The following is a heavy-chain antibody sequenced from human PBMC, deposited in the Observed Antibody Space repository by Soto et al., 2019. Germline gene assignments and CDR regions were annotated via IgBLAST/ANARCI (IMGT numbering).Heavy chain of an antibody. V-gene: IGHV3-23*01. D-gene: IGHD3-10*01. Sequence: RGSLRLSCAASGFTFSSYAMSWVRQAPGKGLEWVSAISGSGGSTYYADSVKGRFTISRDNSKNTLYLQMNSLRAEDTAVYYCAKPIAPDYYGSGSTPRLHGMYVWGQGTTVTVSS. J-gene: IGHJ6*02. CDR2: ISGSGGST. CDR3: AKPIAPDYYGSGSTPRLHGMYV. CDR1: GFTFSSYA.